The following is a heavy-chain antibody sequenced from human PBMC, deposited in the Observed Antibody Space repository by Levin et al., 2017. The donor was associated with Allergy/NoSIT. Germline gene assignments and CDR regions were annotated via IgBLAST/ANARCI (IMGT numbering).Heavy chain of an antibody. CDR3: ARGPSETAFSYYDSSGSSREPFDY. D-gene: IGHD3-22*01. CDR2: INHSGST. J-gene: IGHJ4*02. V-gene: IGHV4-34*01. CDR1: GGSFSGYY. Sequence: SETLSLTCAVYGGSFSGYYWSWIRQPPGKGLEWIGEINHSGSTNYNPSLKSRVTISVDTSKNQFSLKLSSVTAADTAVYYCARGPSETAFSYYDSSGSSREPFDYWGQGTLVTVSS.